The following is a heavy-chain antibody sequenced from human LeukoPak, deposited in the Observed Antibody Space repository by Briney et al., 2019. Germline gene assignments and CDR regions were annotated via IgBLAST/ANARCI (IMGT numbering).Heavy chain of an antibody. CDR3: ARSSDYQGSKRVLGHY. CDR1: GGSISSNSHY. J-gene: IGHJ4*02. Sequence: PSETLSLTCIVSGGSISSNSHYWGWIRQPPGKGLEWIGSIYSSGTTYYNPSLRSRLTISADTSKNLFSLKLGSVAAADTAVYYCARSSDYQGSKRVLGHYWGQGTLVTVSS. D-gene: IGHD3-10*01. CDR2: IYSSGTT. V-gene: IGHV4-39*01.